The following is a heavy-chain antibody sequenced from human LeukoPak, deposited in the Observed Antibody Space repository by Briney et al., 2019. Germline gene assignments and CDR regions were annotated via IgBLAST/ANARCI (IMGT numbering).Heavy chain of an antibody. CDR2: ISKSGVRT. CDR1: GFIFSNYA. D-gene: IGHD2-21*01. J-gene: IGHJ4*02. CDR3: AKVNRYDCGCNY. V-gene: IGHV3-23*01. Sequence: GGSLRLSCAASGFIFSNYAMSWVRQAPGKGLEWVTGISKSGVRTFYADSVKGRFTISRDNSKNTLYLQMNGLRAEDTALYYCAKVNRYDCGCNYWRQGTLVTVSS.